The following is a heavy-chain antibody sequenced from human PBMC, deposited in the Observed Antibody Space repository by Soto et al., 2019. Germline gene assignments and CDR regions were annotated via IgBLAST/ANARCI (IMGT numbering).Heavy chain of an antibody. CDR2: IYYSGST. J-gene: IGHJ3*02. Sequence: QVQLQESGPGLVKPSETLSRTCTVSGGSINSYYWSWIRQPPGKGLEWIGYIYYSGSTNYNPSLKSRATISVDTSKNQFTLKLSSVTAADTAVYYCARVPWQWLGGYAFDIWGQGTMVTVSS. V-gene: IGHV4-59*01. CDR1: GGSINSYY. CDR3: ARVPWQWLGGYAFDI. D-gene: IGHD6-19*01.